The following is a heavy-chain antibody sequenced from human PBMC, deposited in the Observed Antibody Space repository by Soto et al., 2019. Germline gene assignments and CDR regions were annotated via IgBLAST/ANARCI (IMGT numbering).Heavy chain of an antibody. CDR2: IIPIFGTA. V-gene: IGHV1-69*01. D-gene: IGHD2-2*01. CDR3: ARRVYCSSTSCYYYYGMDV. J-gene: IGHJ6*02. Sequence: SEVLLDAWAELEWMGGIIPIFGTANYAQKFQGRVTITADESTSTAYMELSSLRSEDTAVYYCARRVYCSSTSCYYYYGMDVWGPVTKVTVS.